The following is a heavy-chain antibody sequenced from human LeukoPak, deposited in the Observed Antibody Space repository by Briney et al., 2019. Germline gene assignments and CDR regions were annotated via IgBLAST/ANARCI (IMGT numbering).Heavy chain of an antibody. CDR2: LYTSGST. CDR3: ARVPHGETIFGVVLYWFDP. D-gene: IGHD3-3*01. V-gene: IGHV4-61*02. Sequence: SQTLSLTCTVSGGSINSGGYYWAWIRQPAGKGLEWIGRLYTSGSTNLNPSLKSRVTISVDTSKNQFSLKLNSVTAADTAVYYCARVPHGETIFGVVLYWFDPWGQGTLVTVSS. J-gene: IGHJ5*02. CDR1: GGSINSGGYY.